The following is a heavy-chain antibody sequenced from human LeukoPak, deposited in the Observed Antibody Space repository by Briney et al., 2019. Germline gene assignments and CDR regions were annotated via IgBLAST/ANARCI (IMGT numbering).Heavy chain of an antibody. Sequence: GGSLRLSCAASGFTFSSYWMHWVRQAPGKGLVWVSRINSDGSSTSYAASVKGRFTISRDNAKNTLYPQMNSLRAEDTAVYYCARELTAAAGLFGWFDPWGQGTLVTVSS. CDR2: INSDGSST. CDR1: GFTFSSYW. V-gene: IGHV3-74*01. CDR3: ARELTAAAGLFGWFDP. D-gene: IGHD6-13*01. J-gene: IGHJ5*02.